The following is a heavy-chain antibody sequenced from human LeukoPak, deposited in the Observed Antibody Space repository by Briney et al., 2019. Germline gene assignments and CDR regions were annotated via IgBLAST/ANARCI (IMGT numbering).Heavy chain of an antibody. V-gene: IGHV1-24*01. D-gene: IGHD5-18*01. CDR3: ATDLWAMDTLGGDY. Sequence: GASVKVSCKASGYTFTSYAMNWVRQAPGEGLEWMGGFDPEDGETIYAQKFQGRVTMTEDTSTDTAYMELSSLRSEDTAVYYCATDLWAMDTLGGDYWGQGTLVTVSS. CDR1: GYTFTSYA. J-gene: IGHJ4*02. CDR2: FDPEDGET.